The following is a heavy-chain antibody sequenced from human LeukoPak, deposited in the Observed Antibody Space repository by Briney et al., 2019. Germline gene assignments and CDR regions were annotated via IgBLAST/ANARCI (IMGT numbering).Heavy chain of an antibody. J-gene: IGHJ6*03. V-gene: IGHV4-30-2*01. CDR3: ARALPTSSIAARRDYYYYMDV. CDR1: GGSISSGGYY. CDR2: IYHSGST. Sequence: SETLSLTCTVSGGSISSGGYYWSWIRQPPGKGLEWIGYIYHSGSTYYNPSLKSRVTISVDRSKNQFSLKLSSVTAADTAVYYCARALPTSSIAARRDYYYYMDVWGKGTTVTVSS. D-gene: IGHD6-6*01.